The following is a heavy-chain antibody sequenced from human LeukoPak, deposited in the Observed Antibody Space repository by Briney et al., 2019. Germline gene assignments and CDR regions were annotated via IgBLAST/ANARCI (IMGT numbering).Heavy chain of an antibody. CDR1: GFTFSSYS. D-gene: IGHD3-22*01. V-gene: IGHV3-21*01. CDR3: ARASHYDSSGYSKNWFDP. J-gene: IGHJ5*02. Sequence: GGSLRLSCAASGFTFSSYSMNWVRQAPGKGLEWVSSISSSSSYKYYADSVKGRFTISRDNAKNSLYLQMNTLRAEDTAVYYCARASHYDSSGYSKNWFDPWGQGTLVTVSS. CDR2: ISSSSSYK.